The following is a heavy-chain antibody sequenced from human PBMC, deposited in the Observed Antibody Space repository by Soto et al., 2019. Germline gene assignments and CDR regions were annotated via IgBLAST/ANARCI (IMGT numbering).Heavy chain of an antibody. V-gene: IGHV1-18*01. Sequence: QIQLMQSGGDVKTPGASLKVSCTTSRYTFTSHGIAWVRQAPGQGLEGMGWISTFNGKTDYAQKFQGRVTMTADTISRTVNMKLRSMRSDDTGVYYCTRLLSEGVTFREDAFDLWGPGTNVTVSS. J-gene: IGHJ3*01. CDR1: RYTFTSHG. D-gene: IGHD2-21*02. CDR2: ISTFNGKT. CDR3: TRLLSEGVTFREDAFDL.